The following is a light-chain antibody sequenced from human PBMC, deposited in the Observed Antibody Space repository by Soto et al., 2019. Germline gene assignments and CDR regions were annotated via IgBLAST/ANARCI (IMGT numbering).Light chain of an antibody. J-gene: IGKJ2*01. CDR3: QRTYKASYT. CDR1: QGISGY. CDR2: SAS. Sequence: DIQLTQSPSSLSASVGDRVTITCRVSQGISGYLNWYRQKPGKVPNLLIYSASNLQSGVPSRFSGSGSGTDFTLTISSLQPEDVATYYGQRTYKASYTFGQGTKLEIK. V-gene: IGKV1-27*01.